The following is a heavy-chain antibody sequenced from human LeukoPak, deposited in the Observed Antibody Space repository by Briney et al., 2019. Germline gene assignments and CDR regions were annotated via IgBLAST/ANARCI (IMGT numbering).Heavy chain of an antibody. CDR1: GFTFSSNY. CDR2: IYSGGST. CDR3: ARDGDYYDSSGYSPRNAFDI. V-gene: IGHV3-53*01. Sequence: PGGSLRLSCAASGFTFSSNYMSWVRQAPGKGLEGVSVIYSGGSTYYADSVKGRFTISRDNSKNTLYLQMNSLRAEDTAVYYCARDGDYYDSSGYSPRNAFDIWGQGTMVTVSS. D-gene: IGHD3-22*01. J-gene: IGHJ3*02.